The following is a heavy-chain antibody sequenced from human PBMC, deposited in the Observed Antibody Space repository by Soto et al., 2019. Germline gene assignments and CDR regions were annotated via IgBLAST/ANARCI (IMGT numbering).Heavy chain of an antibody. V-gene: IGHV1-3*01. J-gene: IGHJ6*02. D-gene: IGHD2-21*01. CDR1: GYTFSNYA. Sequence: ASVKVSCKASGYTFSNYAVYWVRQAPGQRLEWMGWIGAGSGNRKFSQKFQGRLTITRDTPASTAYMELSSLRSEDTAVYYCARGSQGNSSLLASYYYGMDVWGQGTTVTVS. CDR2: IGAGSGNR. CDR3: ARGSQGNSSLLASYYYGMDV.